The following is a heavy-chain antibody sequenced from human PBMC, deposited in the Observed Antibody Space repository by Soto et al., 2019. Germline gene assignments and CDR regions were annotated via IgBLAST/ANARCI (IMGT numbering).Heavy chain of an antibody. CDR3: ARGSYPNYDDILTSGRPKHYNYGMDV. CDR2: ISYDGSNR. J-gene: IGHJ6*02. V-gene: IGHV3-30-3*01. D-gene: IGHD3-9*01. Sequence: QVQLVESGGGVVQPGRSLRLSCAASGFTFSSYAMYWVRQAPGKGLEWVAVISYDGSNRYYADSVKGRFTMSRDNSKNTLYMQMSSLRADDTAVYYCARGSYPNYDDILTSGRPKHYNYGMDVWGQGTTVTVSS. CDR1: GFTFSSYA.